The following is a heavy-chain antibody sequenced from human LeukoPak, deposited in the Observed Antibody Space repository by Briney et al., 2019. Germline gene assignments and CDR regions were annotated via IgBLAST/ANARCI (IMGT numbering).Heavy chain of an antibody. CDR2: IYYSGST. CDR3: ARGRQGDCFDY. J-gene: IGHJ4*02. Sequence: SETLSLTCTVSGGSISSYYWSWIRQPPGKGLEWIGYIYYSGSTNYNPSLKSRVTISVDTSKNQFSLKLSSVTAADTAVYYCARGRQGDCFDYWGQGTLVTVSS. V-gene: IGHV4-59*12. CDR1: GGSISSYY.